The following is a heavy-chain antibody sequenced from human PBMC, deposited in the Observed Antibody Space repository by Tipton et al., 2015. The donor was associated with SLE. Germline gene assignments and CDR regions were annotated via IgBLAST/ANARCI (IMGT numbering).Heavy chain of an antibody. CDR1: GGSISSYY. J-gene: IGHJ2*01. CDR2: IYYSGST. D-gene: IGHD6-13*01. Sequence: LRLSCTVSGGSISSYYWGWIRQPPGKGLEWIGSIYYSGSTYYNPSLKSRVTISVDTSKNQFSLKLSSVTAADTAVYYCARDPGIAAAEGWYFDLWGRGTLVTVSS. CDR3: ARDPGIAAAEGWYFDL. V-gene: IGHV4-39*07.